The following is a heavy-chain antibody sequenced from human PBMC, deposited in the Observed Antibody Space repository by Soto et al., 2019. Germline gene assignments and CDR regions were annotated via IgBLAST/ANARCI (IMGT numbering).Heavy chain of an antibody. D-gene: IGHD5-18*01. CDR1: GGSISSGDYY. Sequence: PSETLSLTCTVSGGSISSGDYYWSWIRQPPGKGLEWIGYIYYSGSTYYNPSLKSRVTISVDTSKNQFSLKLSSVTAANTAVYYCARVGDRAMAVSDWGQGTLVTVSS. CDR2: IYYSGST. J-gene: IGHJ4*02. V-gene: IGHV4-30-4*01. CDR3: ARVGDRAMAVSD.